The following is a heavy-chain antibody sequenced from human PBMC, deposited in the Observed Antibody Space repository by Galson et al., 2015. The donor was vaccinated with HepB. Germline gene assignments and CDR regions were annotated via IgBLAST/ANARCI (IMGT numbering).Heavy chain of an antibody. V-gene: IGHV1-24*01. D-gene: IGHD3-16*01. CDR1: GYTLTELS. CDR3: ALPRGGAYWFDP. CDR2: FDPEDGET. J-gene: IGHJ5*02. Sequence: SVKVSCKVSGYTLTELSMHWVRQAPGKGLEWMGGFDPEDGETIYAQKFQGRVTMTEDTSTDTAYMELSSLRSEDTAVYYCALPRGGAYWFDPWGQGTLVTVSS.